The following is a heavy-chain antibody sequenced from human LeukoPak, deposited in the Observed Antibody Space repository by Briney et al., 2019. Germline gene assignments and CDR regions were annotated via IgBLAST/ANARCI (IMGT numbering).Heavy chain of an antibody. V-gene: IGHV4-34*01. D-gene: IGHD2-2*01. CDR2: IYHSGST. CDR1: GGSFSGYY. Sequence: SSETLSLTCAVYGGSFSGYYWSWIRQPPGKGLEWIGYIYHSGSTYYNPSLKSRVTISVDRSKNQFSLKLSSVTAADTAVYYCARGIVVVPAAMGRMDNWFDPWGQGTLVTVSS. J-gene: IGHJ5*02. CDR3: ARGIVVVPAAMGRMDNWFDP.